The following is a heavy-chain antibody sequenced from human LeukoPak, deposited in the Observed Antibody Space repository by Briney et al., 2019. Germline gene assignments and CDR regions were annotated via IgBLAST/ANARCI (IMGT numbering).Heavy chain of an antibody. CDR1: GYTFSDYY. J-gene: IGHJ4*02. D-gene: IGHD5-12*01. CDR2: INPKRDRT. V-gene: IGHV1-2*02. CDR3: ASVSRGYDLSQLDY. Sequence: ASVKVSCKASGYTFSDYYIDGVRQAPGQGLEWMGGINPKRDRTNYSQKFQGRVTMTRVTSISTAYLELTSLRSDDTAVYYYASVSRGYDLSQLDYWGQGTLVTVSS.